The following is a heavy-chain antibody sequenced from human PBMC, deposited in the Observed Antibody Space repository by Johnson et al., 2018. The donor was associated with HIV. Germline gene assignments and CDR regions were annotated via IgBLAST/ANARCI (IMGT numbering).Heavy chain of an antibody. J-gene: IGHJ3*01. D-gene: IGHD6-13*01. CDR2: ISYAGSNK. CDR1: GFTFSSYA. Sequence: QVQLVESGGGVVQPGRSLRLSCAASGFTFSSYAMHWVRQAPGKGLEWVAVISYAGSNKYYADSVKGRFTISRDNSKNTLYLQMNSLRAEDTAVYYCARDGESQQLPLGDAFDVWGQGTMVTVSS. V-gene: IGHV3-30-3*01. CDR3: ARDGESQQLPLGDAFDV.